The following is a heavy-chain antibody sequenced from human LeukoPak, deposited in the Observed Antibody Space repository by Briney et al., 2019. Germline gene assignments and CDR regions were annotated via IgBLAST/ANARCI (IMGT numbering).Heavy chain of an antibody. CDR1: GFIFSSYG. Sequence: PGRSLRLSCAASGFIFSSYGMHWVRQAPGKGLEWVAVIWYDGSNKYYADSVKGRFTIPRDNSKNTLYLQMNSLRAEDTAVYYCARDSSSGWFDAFDIWGQGTMVTVS. V-gene: IGHV3-33*01. J-gene: IGHJ3*02. CDR3: ARDSSSGWFDAFDI. CDR2: IWYDGSNK. D-gene: IGHD6-19*01.